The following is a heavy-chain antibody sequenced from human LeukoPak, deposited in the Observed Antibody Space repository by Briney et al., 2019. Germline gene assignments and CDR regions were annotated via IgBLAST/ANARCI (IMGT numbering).Heavy chain of an antibody. J-gene: IGHJ4*02. CDR1: GYSFTTYW. CDR3: ARQGGYYYGSGSFDY. D-gene: IGHD3-10*01. Sequence: GESLKISCKGSGYSFTTYWIGWVRQMPGKGLEWMGIIYPGDSDTRYSPSFQGQVTISADKSISTAYLQWSSLKASDTAMYYCARQGGYYYGSGSFDYWGQGTLVTVSS. V-gene: IGHV5-51*01. CDR2: IYPGDSDT.